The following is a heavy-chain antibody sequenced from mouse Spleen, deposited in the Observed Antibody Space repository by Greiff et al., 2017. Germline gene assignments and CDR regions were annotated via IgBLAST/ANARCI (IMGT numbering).Heavy chain of an antibody. D-gene: IGHD1-1*01. CDR1: GFNIKDTY. J-gene: IGHJ4*01. Sequence: EVKLQQSGAELVKPGASVKLSCTASGFNIKDTYMHWVKQRPEQGLEWIGRIDPANGNTKYDPKFQGKATITADTSSNTAYLQLSSLTSEDTAVYYCARDYGRRAMDYWGQGTSVTVSS. V-gene: IGHV14-3*02. CDR3: ARDYGRRAMDY. CDR2: IDPANGNT.